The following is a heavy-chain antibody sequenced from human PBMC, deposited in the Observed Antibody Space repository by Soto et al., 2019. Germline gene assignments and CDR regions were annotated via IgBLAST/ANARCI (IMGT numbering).Heavy chain of an antibody. J-gene: IGHJ6*02. CDR3: ASSNIAATAFYYYGMDV. Sequence: SETLSLTCTVSGGSISSYYWSWIRQPPGKGLEWIGYIYYSGSTNYNPSLKSRVTISVDTSKNQFSLKLSSVTAADTAVYYCASSNIAATAFYYYGMDVWGRGPTVTVSS. V-gene: IGHV4-59*01. D-gene: IGHD6-13*01. CDR1: GGSISSYY. CDR2: IYYSGST.